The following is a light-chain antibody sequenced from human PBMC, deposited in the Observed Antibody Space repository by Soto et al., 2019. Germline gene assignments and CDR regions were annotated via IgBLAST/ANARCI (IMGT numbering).Light chain of an antibody. J-gene: IGKJ5*01. Sequence: ENVLPQSPGTPSLSPGQRATLSCRASQTVSSYLTWYQQRSGQAPRLLISGASRRATGIPDRFSGSGSGTDFTLTISRLEPEDFALYYCQQYGTSPITFGQGTRLEIK. V-gene: IGKV3-20*01. CDR3: QQYGTSPIT. CDR1: QTVSSY. CDR2: GAS.